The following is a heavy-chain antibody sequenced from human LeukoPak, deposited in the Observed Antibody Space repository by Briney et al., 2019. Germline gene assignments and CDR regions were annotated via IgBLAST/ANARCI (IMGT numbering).Heavy chain of an antibody. CDR3: ARDQDIVVVPATLDY. J-gene: IGHJ4*02. D-gene: IGHD2-2*01. CDR2: ISYDGSNK. CDR1: GFTFSSYA. V-gene: IGHV3-30*04. Sequence: PGGSLRLSCGASGFTFSSYAMHWVRQAPGKGLEWVAVISYDGSNKYYADSVKGRFTISRDNSKNTLYLQMNSLRAEDTAVYYCARDQDIVVVPATLDYWGQGTLVTVSS.